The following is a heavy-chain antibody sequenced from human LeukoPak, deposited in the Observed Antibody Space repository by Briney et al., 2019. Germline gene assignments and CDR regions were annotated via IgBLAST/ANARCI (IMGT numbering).Heavy chain of an antibody. D-gene: IGHD3-10*01. CDR1: YGSISSSHYY. CDR2: IYNSGTT. Sequence: SETLSLTCTVSYGSISSSHYYWGWIRQPPGKGLEWIGNIYNSGTTYYNPSLKSRVTMSVDTSKNQFSLKLSSVTAADTAVYYCARVSLVRGAPDYYFDYWGQGTLVTVSS. V-gene: IGHV4-39*07. CDR3: ARVSLVRGAPDYYFDY. J-gene: IGHJ4*02.